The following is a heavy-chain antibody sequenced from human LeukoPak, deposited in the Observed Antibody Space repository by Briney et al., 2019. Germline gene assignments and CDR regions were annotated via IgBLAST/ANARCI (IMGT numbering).Heavy chain of an antibody. CDR2: IYTSGST. V-gene: IGHV4-4*07. Sequence: PSETLSLTCTVSGCSISSYYWSWLRQPAGKGLEWIGRIYTSGSTNYNPSLKSRVTMSVDTSKNQFSLKLSSVTAADTAVYYCARGGYCTGGVCYLDYWGQGTLVTVSS. J-gene: IGHJ4*02. D-gene: IGHD2-8*02. CDR3: ARGGYCTGGVCYLDY. CDR1: GCSISSYY.